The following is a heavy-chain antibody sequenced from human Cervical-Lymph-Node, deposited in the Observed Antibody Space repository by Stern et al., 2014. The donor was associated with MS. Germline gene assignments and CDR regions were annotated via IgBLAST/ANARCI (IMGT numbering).Heavy chain of an antibody. J-gene: IGHJ5*02. CDR3: ARDMSDFWSDYGRNWFDP. CDR1: GYTFTKYP. D-gene: IGHD3-3*01. Sequence: VQLVESGSELKKPGASVTVSCKASGYTFTKYPIHWVRQAPGQGLEWMGWINPNTGVPKYAQDFPGRFVFSLDTSVNTAYLQISRLKTEDTAVYSCARDMSDFWSDYGRNWFDPWGQGTLVTVSS. V-gene: IGHV7-4-1*02. CDR2: INPNTGVP.